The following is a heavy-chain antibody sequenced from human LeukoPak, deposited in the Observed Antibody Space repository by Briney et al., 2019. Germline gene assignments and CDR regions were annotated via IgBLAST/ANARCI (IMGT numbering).Heavy chain of an antibody. CDR3: ARVERPGGYSYGYYYYYGMDV. CDR2: INPSGGST. Sequence: ASVKVSCKASGYTFTSYYMHWVRQAPGQGLEWMGIINPSGGSTSYAQKFQGRVTMTRDTSTSTVYMELSSLRSEDTAVYYCARVERPGGYSYGYYYYYGMDVWGQGTTVTVSS. J-gene: IGHJ6*02. D-gene: IGHD5-18*01. V-gene: IGHV1-46*01. CDR1: GYTFTSYY.